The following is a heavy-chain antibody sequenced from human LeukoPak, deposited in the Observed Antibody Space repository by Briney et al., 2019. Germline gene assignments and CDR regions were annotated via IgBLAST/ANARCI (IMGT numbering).Heavy chain of an antibody. CDR2: ISAYNGNT. V-gene: IGHV1-18*01. CDR1: GYTFTSYG. J-gene: IGHJ3*02. CDR3: ATQYCSSTSCYAGDAFDI. Sequence: ASVKVSCKASGYTFTSYGISLVRQAPGQGLEWMGWISAYNGNTNYAQKLQGRVTMTTDTSTSTAYMELRSLRSDDTAVYYCATQYCSSTSCYAGDAFDIWGQGTMVTVSS. D-gene: IGHD2-2*01.